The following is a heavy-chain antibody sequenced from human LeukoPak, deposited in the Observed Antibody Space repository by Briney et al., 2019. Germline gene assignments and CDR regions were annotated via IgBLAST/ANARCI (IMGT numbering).Heavy chain of an antibody. D-gene: IGHD3-16*01. V-gene: IGHV4-59*11. Sequence: SETLSLTCTVSGGSISGHYWTWIRQPPGKGLEWIGQIHYSGRPDYNPSLKSRVTISVDTSKNQLSLKVTSVTGADTAVYYCARFGVDYDMDVWGQGITVTVSS. CDR1: GGSISGHY. CDR2: IHYSGRP. CDR3: ARFGVDYDMDV. J-gene: IGHJ6*02.